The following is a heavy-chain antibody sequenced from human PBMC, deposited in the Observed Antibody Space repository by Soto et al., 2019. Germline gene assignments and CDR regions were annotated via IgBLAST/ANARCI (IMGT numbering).Heavy chain of an antibody. CDR1: GGSISSGDYY. J-gene: IGHJ5*02. CDR2: IYYSGST. CDR3: ARVEETISTSGWFDP. V-gene: IGHV4-30-4*01. Sequence: QVQLQESGPGLVKPSQTLSLTCTVSGGSISSGDYYWSWIRQPPGKGLEWIGYIYYSGSTYYNPFLKSRVTISVDTSKNQFSLKLSSVTAADTAVYYCARVEETISTSGWFDPWGQGTLVTVSS. D-gene: IGHD2-2*01.